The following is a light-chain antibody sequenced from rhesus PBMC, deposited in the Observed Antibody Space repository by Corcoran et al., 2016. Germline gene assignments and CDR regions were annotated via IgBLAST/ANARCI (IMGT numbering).Light chain of an antibody. CDR1: QSFSSS. V-gene: IGKV1-46*01. CDR3: QQYYSYPLT. CDR2: NAS. J-gene: IGKJ4*01. Sequence: DIQMTQSPSSLSASVGDTVTITCRASQSFSSSLAWYQQKPGKAPKLLIYNASSLQSGVPSRFSGSKAGTDLPLTISSLQPEDIASYYCQQYYSYPLTFGGGTKVEIK.